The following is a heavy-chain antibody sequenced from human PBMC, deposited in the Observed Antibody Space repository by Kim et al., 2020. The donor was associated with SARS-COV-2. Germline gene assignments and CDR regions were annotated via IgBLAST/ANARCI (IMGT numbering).Heavy chain of an antibody. V-gene: IGHV5-51*01. CDR2: IYPGDSDA. Sequence: GESLKISCKGSGYSFTSYWIGWVRQMPGKGLEWMGIIYPGDSDARYSPSFQGQVTISADKSISTAYLQWSSLKASDTAMYYCARHDPAGGDFWSGYSLRYYGMAVWGQGTTVTVSS. CDR1: GYSFTSYW. J-gene: IGHJ6*02. D-gene: IGHD3-3*01. CDR3: ARHDPAGGDFWSGYSLRYYGMAV.